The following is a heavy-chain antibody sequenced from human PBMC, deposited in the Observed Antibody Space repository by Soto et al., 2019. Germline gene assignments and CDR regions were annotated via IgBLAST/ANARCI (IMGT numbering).Heavy chain of an antibody. CDR3: AREVYIAVAGTNWVDP. Sequence: QVQLVQSGAEVKKPGSSVKVSCKASGGTFSSYTISWVRQAPGQGLEWLGRLIPILGIANYAQKFQGRVTITADRATSTAYMERSSLRAEDTAVYYGAREVYIAVAGTNWVDPWGQGTLVTVSS. V-gene: IGHV1-69*08. CDR1: GGTFSSYT. CDR2: LIPILGIA. D-gene: IGHD6-19*01. J-gene: IGHJ5*02.